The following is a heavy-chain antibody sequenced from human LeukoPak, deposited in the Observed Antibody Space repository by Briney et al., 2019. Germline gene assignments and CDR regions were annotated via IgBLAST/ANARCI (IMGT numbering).Heavy chain of an antibody. V-gene: IGHV3-11*01. CDR3: ARDSGYSTFDY. J-gene: IGHJ4*02. CDR1: GFTFSDYY. Sequence: GGSLRLSCAASGFTFSDYYMSWIRQAPGKGLEWVSCISSSGITFYYADSVKGQFTISRDNAKNSLYLQMNSLRAEDTAVYYCARDSGYSTFDYWGQGTRVTVSS. D-gene: IGHD3-22*01. CDR2: ISSSGITF.